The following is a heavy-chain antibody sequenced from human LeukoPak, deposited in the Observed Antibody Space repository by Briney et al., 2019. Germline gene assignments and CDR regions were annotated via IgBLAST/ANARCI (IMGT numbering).Heavy chain of an antibody. CDR2: ISFDGSHK. CDR3: ARGVDLRALIITTGALDI. D-gene: IGHD3-22*01. V-gene: IGHV3-30*03. CDR1: GFSLSGYG. Sequence: GGSLRLSCAASGFSLSGYGIHWVRQAPGKGLEWVAVISFDGSHKYYADSVKGRFTISRDESKNTGSLEMNNLRAGDTAVYYCARGVDLRALIITTGALDIWGQGTMVSVSS. J-gene: IGHJ3*02.